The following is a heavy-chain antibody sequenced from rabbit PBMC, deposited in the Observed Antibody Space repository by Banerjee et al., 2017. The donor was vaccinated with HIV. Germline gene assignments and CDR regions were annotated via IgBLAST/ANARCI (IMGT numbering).Heavy chain of an antibody. CDR2: IYPDYGIR. J-gene: IGHJ3*01. Sequence: QEQLVESGGGLVQPGGSLTLSCKASGFDFSSYGVSWVRQAPGKGLEWIAYIYPDYGIRDYASWVNGRFTIASDNAQNTVFLQMTSLTAADTAKYFCARDHKLYTDPDTDSDLDLWGQGTLVTVS. CDR1: GFDFSSYG. D-gene: IGHD1-1*01. V-gene: IGHV1S47*01. CDR3: ARDHKLYTDPDTDSDLDL.